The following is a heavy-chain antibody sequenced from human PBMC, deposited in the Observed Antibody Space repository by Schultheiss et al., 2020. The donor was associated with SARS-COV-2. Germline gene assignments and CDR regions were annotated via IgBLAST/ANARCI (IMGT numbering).Heavy chain of an antibody. CDR1: GGSISSGGYY. V-gene: IGHV4-31*03. CDR2: IYYSGST. D-gene: IGHD6-6*01. J-gene: IGHJ4*02. CDR3: ARVNKLVGFDY. Sequence: SETLSLTCTVSGGSISSGGYYWSWIRQHPGKGLEWIGYIYYSGSTYYNPSLKSRVTISVDTSKNQVSLRLNSVTAADTAVYYCARVNKLVGFDYWGQGTLVTVSS.